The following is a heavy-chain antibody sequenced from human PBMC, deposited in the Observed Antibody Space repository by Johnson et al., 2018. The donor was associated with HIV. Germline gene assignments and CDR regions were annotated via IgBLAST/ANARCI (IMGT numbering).Heavy chain of an antibody. CDR2: IKQDGSEK. D-gene: IGHD2-15*01. CDR3: ARILLGYCRA. V-gene: IGHV3-7*05. J-gene: IGHJ3*01. CDR1: GLTFGSCW. Sequence: EVQVVESGGGLVQPGGSLRLSCGASGLTFGSCWMSWVRQAPGKGLEWVANIKQDGSEKYYVDSVKDRFTISRDISENTLYLLMNSLRGEDTAVYYCARILLGYCRAWGQGTMVTVSS.